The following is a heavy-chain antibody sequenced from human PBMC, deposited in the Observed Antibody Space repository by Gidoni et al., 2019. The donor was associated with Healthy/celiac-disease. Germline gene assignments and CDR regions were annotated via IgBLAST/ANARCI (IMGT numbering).Heavy chain of an antibody. D-gene: IGHD1-26*01. CDR1: GFTFSNAW. V-gene: IGHV3-15*01. CDR2: IKSKTDGGTT. Sequence: EVQLVESGGGLVKPGGSLRLSCAASGFTFSNAWMSWVRQAPGKGLEWVSRIKSKTDGGTTDYAAPVKGRFTISRDDSKNTLYLQMNSLKTEDTAVYYCTSWYSGSYFDYWGQGTLVTVSS. J-gene: IGHJ4*02. CDR3: TSWYSGSYFDY.